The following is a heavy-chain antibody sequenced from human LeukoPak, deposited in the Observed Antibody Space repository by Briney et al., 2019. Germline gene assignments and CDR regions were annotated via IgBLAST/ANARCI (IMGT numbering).Heavy chain of an antibody. CDR3: VTELGIGGFDI. Sequence: PGGSLRLSCSASGLTFSLYSMHWVRQAPGKGLESVSGISTNGGSTYYADSVKGRFTISRDNSKNTLYLQMSTLRAEDTSVYYCVTELGIGGFDIWGQGTMVTVSS. D-gene: IGHD7-27*01. CDR2: ISTNGGST. J-gene: IGHJ3*02. CDR1: GLTFSLYS. V-gene: IGHV3-64D*06.